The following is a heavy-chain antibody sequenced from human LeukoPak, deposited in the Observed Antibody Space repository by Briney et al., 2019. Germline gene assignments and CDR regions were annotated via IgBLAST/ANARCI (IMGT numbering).Heavy chain of an antibody. CDR3: ARQRRNPDYDILTGYWDDAFDI. D-gene: IGHD3-9*01. CDR2: TNSDGSST. Sequence: GGSLRLSCAASGFTFSSYWMHWVRQAPGKGLVWVSRTNSDGSSTSYADSVRGRFSISRDNSKNTLYLQMNSPRVEDTALYHCARQRRNPDYDILTGYWDDAFDIWGQGTMVTVSS. J-gene: IGHJ3*02. CDR1: GFTFSSYW. V-gene: IGHV3-74*01.